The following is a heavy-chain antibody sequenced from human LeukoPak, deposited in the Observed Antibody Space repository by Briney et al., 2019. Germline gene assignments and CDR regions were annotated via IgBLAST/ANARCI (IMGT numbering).Heavy chain of an antibody. CDR2: IIPIFGTA. CDR1: GGAFSSYA. J-gene: IGHJ4*02. V-gene: IGHV1-69*05. D-gene: IGHD6-13*01. Sequence: SVKVSCKASGGAFSSYAISWVRQAPGQGLEWMGRIIPIFGTANYAQKFQGRVTITTDESTSTAYMELSSLRSEDTAVYYCARGVRGPYSSSWYYFDYWGQGTLVTVSS. CDR3: ARGVRGPYSSSWYYFDY.